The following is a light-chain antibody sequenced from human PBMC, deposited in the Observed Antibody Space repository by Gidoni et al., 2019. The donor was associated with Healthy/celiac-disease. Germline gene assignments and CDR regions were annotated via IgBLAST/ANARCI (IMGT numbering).Light chain of an antibody. J-gene: IGKJ4*01. CDR1: QGISSY. CDR2: AAS. CDR3: QQLNSYPLT. V-gene: IGKV1-9*01. Sequence: DIQLTQSPSFRSASVGDRVTITCRASQGISSYLAWYQQKPGKAPKLLIYAASTLQSGVPSRFSGSGSGTEFTLTIISLQPEDFATYYCQQLNSYPLTFGGGTKVEIK.